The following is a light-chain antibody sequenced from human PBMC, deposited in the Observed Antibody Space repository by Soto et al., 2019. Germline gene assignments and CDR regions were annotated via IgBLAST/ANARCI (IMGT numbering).Light chain of an antibody. CDR3: SAYTSRSTLV. V-gene: IGLV2-14*01. J-gene: IGLJ2*01. Sequence: HSALTQPASLSGSPGQSITISCSGTSRDIGAYNLVSWYQQLPGKAPKLLIYEVRSRPSGISYRFSGSKSGTTASLTISSLLPEDEADYYCSAYTSRSTLVFGGGTKVTVL. CDR1: SRDIGAYNL. CDR2: EVR.